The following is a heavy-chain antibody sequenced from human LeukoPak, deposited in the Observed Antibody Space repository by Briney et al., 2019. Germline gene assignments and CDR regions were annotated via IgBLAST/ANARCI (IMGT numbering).Heavy chain of an antibody. CDR2: MNPNSGNT. CDR3: AREGDSYDSSGYGMGYFDY. J-gene: IGHJ4*02. V-gene: IGHV1-8*01. Sequence: ASVKVSCKASGYTFTSYDINWVRQATGQGLEWMGWMNPNSGNTGYAQTFQGRVTMTTDMSTSTVYMELSSLRSEDTAVYDCAREGDSYDSSGYGMGYFDYWGQGTLVTVSS. CDR1: GYTFTSYD. D-gene: IGHD3-22*01.